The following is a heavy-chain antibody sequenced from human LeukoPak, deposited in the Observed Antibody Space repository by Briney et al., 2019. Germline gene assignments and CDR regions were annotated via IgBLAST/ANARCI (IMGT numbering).Heavy chain of an antibody. V-gene: IGHV4-30-4*01. D-gene: IGHD2-21*02. CDR1: GGSINSGDYY. Sequence: PSETLSLTCTVSGGSINSGDYYWNWIRQPPGKALEWVGYIYYSGNTIYNPSLKSRVTISVDTSKNQFSLRLSSMTAADTAVYYCANSDFYFFDYWGQGTLVTVSS. J-gene: IGHJ4*02. CDR3: ANSDFYFFDY. CDR2: IYYSGNT.